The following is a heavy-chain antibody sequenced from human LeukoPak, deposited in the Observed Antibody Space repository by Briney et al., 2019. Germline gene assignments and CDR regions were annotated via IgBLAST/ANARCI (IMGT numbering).Heavy chain of an antibody. J-gene: IGHJ4*02. Sequence: GGSLRLSCAASGFTFSNYGMHWVRQAPGKGLEWVAVISGDGNNKYYVDSVEGRFTISRDNSKNTLYLQMDSLRAEDTAVYYCAGGLLGCSGGSCYPTDYWGQGTLVIVSS. V-gene: IGHV3-30*03. CDR2: ISGDGNNK. D-gene: IGHD2-15*01. CDR1: GFTFSNYG. CDR3: AGGLLGCSGGSCYPTDY.